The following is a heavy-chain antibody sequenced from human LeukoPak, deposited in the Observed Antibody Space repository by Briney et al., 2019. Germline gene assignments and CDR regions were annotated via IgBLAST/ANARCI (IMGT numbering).Heavy chain of an antibody. Sequence: SETLSLTCAVCGGSFSGYYWSWIRQPPGKGLEWIGEINHSGSTNYNPSLKSRVTISLDRSKHQFSLELRSVTAADMAVYYCAAGIEVAGAPFDYWGQGTLVTVSS. D-gene: IGHD6-19*01. CDR2: INHSGST. J-gene: IGHJ4*02. CDR1: GGSFSGYY. V-gene: IGHV4-34*01. CDR3: AAGIEVAGAPFDY.